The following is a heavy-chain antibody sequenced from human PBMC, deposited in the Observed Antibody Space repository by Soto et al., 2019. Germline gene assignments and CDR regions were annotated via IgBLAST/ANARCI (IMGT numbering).Heavy chain of an antibody. Sequence: PGGSLRLSCAASGFTFSSYAMSWVRQAPGKGLEGGSAISGSGGSTYYADSVKGRFTISRDNSKNTLYLQMNSLRAEDTAVYYCAKDRAARRGCYYYGMDVWGQMPQATFSS. CDR1: GFTFSSYA. CDR3: AKDRAARRGCYYYGMDV. V-gene: IGHV3-23*01. J-gene: IGHJ6*02. CDR2: ISGSGGST. D-gene: IGHD6-6*01.